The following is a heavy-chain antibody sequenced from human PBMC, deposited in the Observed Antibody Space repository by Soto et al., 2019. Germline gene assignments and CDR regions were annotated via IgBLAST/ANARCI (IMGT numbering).Heavy chain of an antibody. J-gene: IGHJ4*02. V-gene: IGHV1-8*01. D-gene: IGHD3-10*01. Sequence: QVQLVQSGAELKKPGASVKVSCKASGYTFSNYDMNWVRQATGQGPEWIGWVNPNNGDTGYAQKSQGRVTLTTDISTTTAYMELTSLRSEDPAIYYCAKVSRKGSAIDFDYWGQGTLITVSS. CDR2: VNPNNGDT. CDR1: GYTFSNYD. CDR3: AKVSRKGSAIDFDY.